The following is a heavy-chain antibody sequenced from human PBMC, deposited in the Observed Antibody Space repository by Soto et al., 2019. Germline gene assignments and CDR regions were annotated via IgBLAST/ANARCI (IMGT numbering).Heavy chain of an antibody. J-gene: IGHJ1*01. CDR2: IYSGGST. D-gene: IGHD3-22*01. CDR1: GFTVSSNY. CDR3: ARDRVESGYPEYFQH. Sequence: EVQLVESGGGVIQPGGSLRLSCAASGFTVSSNYMRWVRQAPGKGLEWVSVIYSGGSTYYADSVKDRITISRDNSKNTLYLQMNSMRAEDTAVYYCARDRVESGYPEYFQHWGQGTLVTVSP. V-gene: IGHV3-53*01.